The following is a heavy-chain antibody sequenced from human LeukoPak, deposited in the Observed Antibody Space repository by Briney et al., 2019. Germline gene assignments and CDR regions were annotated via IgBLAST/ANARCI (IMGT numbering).Heavy chain of an antibody. D-gene: IGHD4-17*01. CDR3: ARDLSPYGDLTIFDY. CDR2: ISYDGSNK. V-gene: IGHV3-30-3*01. J-gene: IGHJ4*02. Sequence: PGRSLRLSCAASGFTFSSYAMHWVRQAPGKGLEWVAVISYDGSNKYYADSVKGRFTISRDNSKNTLYLQMNSLRAEDTAVYYCARDLSPYGDLTIFDYWGQGTLVTVSS. CDR1: GFTFSSYA.